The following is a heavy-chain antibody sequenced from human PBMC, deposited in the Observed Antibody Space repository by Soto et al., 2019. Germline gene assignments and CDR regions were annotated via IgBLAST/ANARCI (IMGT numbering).Heavy chain of an antibody. Sequence: PGGSLRLSCAASGFTFSRYGMHCVRQAAGNGLDWLAVISYDGSNKYYADSVKGRFTISRDNSKNTLYLQMNSLRAEDTAVYYCAKAFRLAGIAARPPYGMDVWGQGTTVTVSS. CDR3: AKAFRLAGIAARPPYGMDV. J-gene: IGHJ6*02. V-gene: IGHV3-30*18. D-gene: IGHD6-6*01. CDR1: GFTFSRYG. CDR2: ISYDGSNK.